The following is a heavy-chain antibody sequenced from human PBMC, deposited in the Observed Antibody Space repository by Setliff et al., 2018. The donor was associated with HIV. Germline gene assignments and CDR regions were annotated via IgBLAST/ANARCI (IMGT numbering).Heavy chain of an antibody. CDR2: INPNSGGT. CDR3: ARSAHEHATGWYSSSNRFDP. J-gene: IGHJ5*02. CDR1: GYTFTAYY. Sequence: ASVKVSCKASGYTFTAYYMHWVRQAPGQGLEWMGRINPNSGGTSDAQKFQGRVTMTRDTSISTAYMELSRLRSDDTAVYYCARSAHEHATGWYSSSNRFDPWGQGTLVTVSS. D-gene: IGHD1-26*01. V-gene: IGHV1-2*06.